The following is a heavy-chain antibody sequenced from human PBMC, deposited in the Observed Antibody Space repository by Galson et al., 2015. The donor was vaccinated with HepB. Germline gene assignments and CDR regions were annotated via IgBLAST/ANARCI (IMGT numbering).Heavy chain of an antibody. D-gene: IGHD3-10*01. CDR3: TRILLGESAFDI. J-gene: IGHJ3*02. V-gene: IGHV3-73*01. CDR2: IRSKANSYAT. Sequence: SLRLSCAASGFTFSGSAMHWVRQASGKGLEWVGRIRSKANSYATAYAASVKGRFTISRDDSKNTAYLQMNSLKTEDTAVYYCTRILLGESAFDIWGQGTMVTVSS. CDR1: GFTFSGSA.